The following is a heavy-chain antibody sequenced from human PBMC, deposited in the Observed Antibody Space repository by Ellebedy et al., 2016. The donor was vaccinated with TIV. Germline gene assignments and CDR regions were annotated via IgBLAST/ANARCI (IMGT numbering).Heavy chain of an antibody. D-gene: IGHD6-19*01. CDR2: VSGSGDTT. CDR3: TSPAVGHTTGCCRYYFDY. V-gene: IGHV3-23*01. J-gene: IGHJ4*01. Sequence: GESLKISCAATGYIFNFFAMTWVRQAPGKALEWVSAVSGSGDTTYYADSVKGRFTISRDSSKNTLYLQMNSLRAEDTAVYYCTSPAVGHTTGCCRYYFDYWGLGTLVTVAS. CDR1: GYIFNFFA.